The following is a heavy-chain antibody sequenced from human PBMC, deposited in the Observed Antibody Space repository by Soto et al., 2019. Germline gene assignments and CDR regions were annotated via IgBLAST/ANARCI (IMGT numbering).Heavy chain of an antibody. V-gene: IGHV3-30-3*01. CDR3: ARDYYGSGSSPFDP. CDR2: ISYDGSNK. J-gene: IGHJ5*02. Sequence: PGGSLRLSCAASGFTFSSYAMHWVRQAPGKGLEGVAVISYDGSNKYYADSVKGRFTISRDNSKNTLYLQMNSLRAEDTAVYYCARDYYGSGSSPFDPWGQGTLVTVSS. CDR1: GFTFSSYA. D-gene: IGHD3-10*01.